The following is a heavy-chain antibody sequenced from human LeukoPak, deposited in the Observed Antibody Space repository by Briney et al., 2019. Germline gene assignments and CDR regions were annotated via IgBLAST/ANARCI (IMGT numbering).Heavy chain of an antibody. CDR2: ISRSGGTI. Sequence: GGSLRLSCAASGFTFSSYEMNWVRQAPGKGLEWVSYISRSGGTIYYADSVKGRFTISRDNSKNTLYLQMNSLRAEDTAVYYCAKVSGYAADFDPFDYWGQGTLVTVSS. D-gene: IGHD2-2*01. CDR3: AKVSGYAADFDPFDY. V-gene: IGHV3-48*03. CDR1: GFTFSSYE. J-gene: IGHJ4*02.